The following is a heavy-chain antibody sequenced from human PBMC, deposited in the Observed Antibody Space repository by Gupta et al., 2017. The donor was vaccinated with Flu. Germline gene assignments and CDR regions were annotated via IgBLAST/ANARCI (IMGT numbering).Heavy chain of an antibody. J-gene: IGHJ5*02. CDR2: VSHTATT. CDR3: ARQSFTVVFFVPFTP. V-gene: IGHV4-39*01. D-gene: IGHD4-23*01. Sequence: QESGPKLVRPSETLSLICRVSGGSIDSSIYYWSWVRLSPGKGLEWIGHVSHTATTYYDPSLKDRVTISIDTSENQFSLQLSSVTAADTAVYYCARQSFTVVFFVPFTPWGRGTLVTVSS. CDR1: GGSIDSSIYY.